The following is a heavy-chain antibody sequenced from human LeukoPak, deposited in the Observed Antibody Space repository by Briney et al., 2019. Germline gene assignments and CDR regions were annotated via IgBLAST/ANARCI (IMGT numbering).Heavy chain of an antibody. Sequence: GGSLRLSCAASGFTFSSYSMNWVRQAPGKGLEWVSSISSSSSYIYYADSVKGRFTISRDNAKNSLYLQMNSLRAEDTAVYYCARRKVVVITTSNYFDYWGQGTLVTVSS. CDR1: GFTFSSYS. D-gene: IGHD3-22*01. V-gene: IGHV3-21*01. CDR3: ARRKVVVITTSNYFDY. J-gene: IGHJ4*02. CDR2: ISSSSSYI.